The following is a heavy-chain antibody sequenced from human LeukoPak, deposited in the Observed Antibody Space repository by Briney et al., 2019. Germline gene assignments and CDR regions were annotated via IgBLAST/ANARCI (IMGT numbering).Heavy chain of an antibody. Sequence: ASVKVSCKASGYTFTSYGISWVRQAPGQGLEWMGWISAYNGNTNYAQKLQGRVTMTTDTSTSTAYMELRSLRSEDTAVYYCARDRLEPETVDYWGQGTLVTVSS. CDR3: ARDRLEPETVDY. J-gene: IGHJ4*02. CDR2: ISAYNGNT. D-gene: IGHD1-1*01. V-gene: IGHV1-18*01. CDR1: GYTFTSYG.